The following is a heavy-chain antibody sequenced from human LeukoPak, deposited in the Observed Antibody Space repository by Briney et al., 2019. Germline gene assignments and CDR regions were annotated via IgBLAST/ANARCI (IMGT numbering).Heavy chain of an antibody. CDR3: AKDWRRIVVVGPITRHGNYMDV. J-gene: IGHJ6*03. CDR1: GFKFSSYS. CDR2: ISSSSSYI. V-gene: IGHV3-21*01. D-gene: IGHD2-15*01. Sequence: GGSLRLSCAASGFKFSSYSMKWVRQAPGKGLEWVSFISSSSSYIYYADSLNGRFTISRDNYNNTLYLQMNSLRPEDTAVYYCAKDWRRIVVVGPITRHGNYMDVWGKGTPVTISS.